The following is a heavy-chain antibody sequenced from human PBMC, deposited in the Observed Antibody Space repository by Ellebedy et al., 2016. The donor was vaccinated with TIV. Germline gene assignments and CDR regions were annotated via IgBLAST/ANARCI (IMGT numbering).Heavy chain of an antibody. CDR2: LSSYNGNT. CDR1: GYTFTSYG. CDR3: ARIGGGVSVTAFDV. D-gene: IGHD3-16*01. Sequence: AASVKVSCKASGYTFTSYGLSWLRQAPGRGLECRGRLSSYNGNTKYAQKFQGRVTMTTDTSTSTTYMELRGLRSENTALSYCARIGGGVSVTAFDVWGQGTIVTVSS. V-gene: IGHV1-18*04. J-gene: IGHJ3*01.